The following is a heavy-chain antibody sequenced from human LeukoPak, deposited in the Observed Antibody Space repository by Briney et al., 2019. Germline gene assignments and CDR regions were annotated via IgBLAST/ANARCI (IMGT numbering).Heavy chain of an antibody. J-gene: IGHJ4*02. Sequence: PGGSLRLSCAASGFTFSSYGMHWVRQAPGKGLEWVAVISYDGNNKYYADSVKGRFTISRDNAKNSLYLQMNSLRAEDTAVYYCARALVDSYDPTFDYWGQGTLVTVSS. CDR1: GFTFSSYG. D-gene: IGHD5-12*01. CDR3: ARALVDSYDPTFDY. V-gene: IGHV3-30*12. CDR2: ISYDGNNK.